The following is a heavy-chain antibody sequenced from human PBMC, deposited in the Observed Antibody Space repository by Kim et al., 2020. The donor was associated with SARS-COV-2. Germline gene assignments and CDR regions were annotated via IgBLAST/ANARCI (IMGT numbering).Heavy chain of an antibody. Sequence: YTPSRRSRVTISVDTSKNQFSLKLSSVTAADTAVYYCARLSVAWTHWFDPWGQGTLVTVSS. CDR3: ARLSVAWTHWFDP. D-gene: IGHD6-19*01. J-gene: IGHJ5*02. V-gene: IGHV4-39*01.